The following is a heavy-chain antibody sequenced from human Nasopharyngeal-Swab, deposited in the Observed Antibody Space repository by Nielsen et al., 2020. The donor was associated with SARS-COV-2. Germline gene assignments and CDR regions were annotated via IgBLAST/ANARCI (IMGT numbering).Heavy chain of an antibody. V-gene: IGHV4-34*01. CDR3: ARGRARITMVRGVKQQHFDY. Sequence: WIRQPPGKGLEWIGEINHSGSTNYNPSLKSRVTISVDTSKNQFSLKLSSVTAADTAVYYCARGRARITMVRGVKQQHFDYWGQGTPVTVSS. D-gene: IGHD3-10*01. CDR2: INHSGST. J-gene: IGHJ4*02.